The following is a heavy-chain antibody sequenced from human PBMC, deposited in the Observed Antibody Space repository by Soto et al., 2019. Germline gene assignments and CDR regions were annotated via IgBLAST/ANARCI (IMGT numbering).Heavy chain of an antibody. Sequence: SETLSLTCVVSGYSFNSVHFWGWIRQPPGKGLQWIGSLSQNGGTYRNPSLRSRVTLSVDTSKNQFSLKLTSVTAADAAVYYCAAATLRGARFYGMDVWGQGSTVTVSS. CDR1: GYSFNSVHF. CDR3: AAATLRGARFYGMDV. J-gene: IGHJ6*02. V-gene: IGHV4-38-2*01. CDR2: LSQNGGT. D-gene: IGHD2-15*01.